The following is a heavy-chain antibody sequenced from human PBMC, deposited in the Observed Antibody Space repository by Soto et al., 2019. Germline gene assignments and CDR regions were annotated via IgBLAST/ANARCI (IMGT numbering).Heavy chain of an antibody. CDR1: GYVFTSFA. CDR2: INTGNGDS. D-gene: IGHD4-4*01. Sequence: GASVKVSCKTSGYVFTSFAIHWMRQAPGQGPEWMGWINTGNGDSKYSEKFQVRVTITRDTSASTAYMELSSLRSEDTAVYYCARVKTIVXPGFDYWGQGTLVTVSS. CDR3: ARVKTIVXPGFDY. V-gene: IGHV1-3*04. J-gene: IGHJ4*02.